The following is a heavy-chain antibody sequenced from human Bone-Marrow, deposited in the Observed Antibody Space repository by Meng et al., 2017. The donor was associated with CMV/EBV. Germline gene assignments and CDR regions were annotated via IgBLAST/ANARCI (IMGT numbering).Heavy chain of an antibody. V-gene: IGHV3-9*01. CDR1: GFTFDEYA. J-gene: IGHJ4*02. Sequence: SLKILCFGSGFTFDEYAMNWVRQVPGKGLEWVSGICWNGDRIGYADSVKVRFTISRDNANKSLYLQMSALRQEDTAWYDCAKGGAMIVGGTYFDSWGQGTLVAVSS. CDR3: AKGGAMIVGGTYFDS. CDR2: ICWNGDRI. D-gene: IGHD3-22*01.